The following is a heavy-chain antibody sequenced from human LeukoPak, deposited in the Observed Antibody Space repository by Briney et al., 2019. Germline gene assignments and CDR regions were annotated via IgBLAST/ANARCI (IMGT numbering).Heavy chain of an antibody. Sequence: SETLSLTCAVYGGSVSGYYWSWIRQPPGKGLEWIGEISHRGRTHYNPSLKGRVTMSVDTSKSQFALEVDSVTAADTAVYYCARIPLYFLEPFDYWGQGILVTVS. J-gene: IGHJ4*02. CDR1: GGSVSGYY. CDR3: ARIPLYFLEPFDY. D-gene: IGHD3-3*01. V-gene: IGHV4-34*01. CDR2: ISHRGRT.